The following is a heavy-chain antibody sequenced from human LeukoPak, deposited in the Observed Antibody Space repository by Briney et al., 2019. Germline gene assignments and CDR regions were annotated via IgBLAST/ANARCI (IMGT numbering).Heavy chain of an antibody. J-gene: IGHJ4*02. D-gene: IGHD3-10*01. CDR1: GGSISSSNW. Sequence: SGTLSLTCAVSGGSISSSNWWSWVRQPPGKGLEWIGYIYYSGSTNYNPSLKSRVTISVDTSKNQFSLKLSSVTAADTAVYYCARDRGIYYGSGSHMSGLDYWGQGTLVTVSS. CDR2: IYYSGST. CDR3: ARDRGIYYGSGSHMSGLDY. V-gene: IGHV4-4*02.